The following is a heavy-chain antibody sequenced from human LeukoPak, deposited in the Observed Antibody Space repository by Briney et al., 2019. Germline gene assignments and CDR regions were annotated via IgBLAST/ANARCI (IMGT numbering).Heavy chain of an antibody. CDR2: ISSDASTT. Sequence: GGSLRLSCAASGFSFSSYWMHWVRQAPGKGLVRVSRISSDASTTNYADSVKGRFTISRDNAKNTLYLQMNSLRAEDTAMYYCAMLAKMATIDDFDYWGQGTLVTVSS. V-gene: IGHV3-74*01. CDR1: GFSFSSYW. CDR3: AMLAKMATIDDFDY. J-gene: IGHJ4*02. D-gene: IGHD5-24*01.